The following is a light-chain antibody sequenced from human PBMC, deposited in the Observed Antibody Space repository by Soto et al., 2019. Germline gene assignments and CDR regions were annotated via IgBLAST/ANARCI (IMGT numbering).Light chain of an antibody. V-gene: IGKV3-20*01. Sequence: EIVLTPSPGTLSLSPVERATLSCRASQILSSNYLAWYQQKPGQSPRLLISGASSRATGIPDRFSGSGSGTDFTLTISRLEPEDFAVYYCQQYGGSPSITFGQGTRLEIK. J-gene: IGKJ5*01. CDR2: GAS. CDR1: QILSSNY. CDR3: QQYGGSPSIT.